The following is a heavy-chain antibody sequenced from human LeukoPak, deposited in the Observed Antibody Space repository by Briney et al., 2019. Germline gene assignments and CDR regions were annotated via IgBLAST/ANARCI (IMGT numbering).Heavy chain of an antibody. J-gene: IGHJ3*02. V-gene: IGHV4-61*02. D-gene: IGHD3-22*01. Sequence: KPSETLSLTCTVSGGSISSGGYYWAWIRQPAGKGLEWIGRIYSSGSTHYSPSLKSRVTISVDTSKNQFSLKLSSVTAADTAVYYCARAGYYYDSSRAFDIWGQGTMVTVSS. CDR1: GGSISSGGYY. CDR3: ARAGYYYDSSRAFDI. CDR2: IYSSGST.